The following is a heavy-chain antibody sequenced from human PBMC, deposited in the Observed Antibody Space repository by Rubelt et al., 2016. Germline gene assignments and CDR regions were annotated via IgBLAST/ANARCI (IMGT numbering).Heavy chain of an antibody. CDR1: GGSINSHY. D-gene: IGHD5-18*01. CDR3: VRGGNNYAHKGGFDR. Sequence: QVQLQESGPGLVKPSETLSLTCTVSGGSINSHYWSWIRQPPGKGLEWIGGINHSGATHYNPSLQGRVSISMAASKSQFSLRLSSATAADTAVYYCVRGGNNYAHKGGFDRWGQGTLVTVSS. J-gene: IGHJ4*02. V-gene: IGHV4-59*11. CDR2: INHSGAT.